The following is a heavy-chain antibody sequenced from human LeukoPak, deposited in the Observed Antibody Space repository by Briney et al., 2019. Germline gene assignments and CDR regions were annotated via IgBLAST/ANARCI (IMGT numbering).Heavy chain of an antibody. D-gene: IGHD2-15*01. J-gene: IGHJ4*02. Sequence: SETLSLTCAVSGGSISSYYWSWIRQPPGKGLEWIGYIYYSGSTNYNPSLKSRVPISLDTPRNQFSLKLSSVTATDTAVYYCARDCSGASCYDYWGQGTLVTVSS. V-gene: IGHV4-59*01. CDR3: ARDCSGASCYDY. CDR2: IYYSGST. CDR1: GGSISSYY.